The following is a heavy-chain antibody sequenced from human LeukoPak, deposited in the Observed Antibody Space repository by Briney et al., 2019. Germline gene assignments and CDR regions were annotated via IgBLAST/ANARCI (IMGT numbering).Heavy chain of an antibody. V-gene: IGHV1-46*01. D-gene: IGHD4-11*01. CDR3: ARDSYSSSAKYYFDY. Sequence: GASVKVSCKASRYTFTNYYMHWVRQAPGQGLEWMGIINPSGSSTSYAQKFQGRVTMTRDTSTNTVYMELSSLRSEDTAVYYCARDSYSSSAKYYFDYWGQGTLVTVSS. J-gene: IGHJ4*02. CDR2: INPSGSST. CDR1: RYTFTNYY.